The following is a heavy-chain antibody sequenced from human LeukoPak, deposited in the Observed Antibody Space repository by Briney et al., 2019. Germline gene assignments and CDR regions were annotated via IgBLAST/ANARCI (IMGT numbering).Heavy chain of an antibody. D-gene: IGHD3-22*01. CDR3: TNHHYYDSSGYYPHWYFDL. Sequence: GGSLRLSCAASGFTFSSFAMSWVRQAPGKGLEWVSAISGSGGSTYYADSVKGRFTIYRDNSKNTLYLQMNSLRAEDTAVYYCTNHHYYDSSGYYPHWYFDLWGRGTLVTVSS. CDR2: ISGSGGST. V-gene: IGHV3-23*01. J-gene: IGHJ2*01. CDR1: GFTFSSFA.